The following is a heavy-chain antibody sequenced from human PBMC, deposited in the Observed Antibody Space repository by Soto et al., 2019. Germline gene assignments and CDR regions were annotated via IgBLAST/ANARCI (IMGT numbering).Heavy chain of an antibody. D-gene: IGHD6-13*01. Sequence: EVQLLESGGGLVQPGGSLRLSCAASGFTFSSYAISWVRQAPGKGLEWVAIISGSGGSTYYADSVKGRFTIARDNSKNTLYLQMNSLRAEDTAVYYCAKRTNSWCFDDWGQGTLVPVSS. CDR2: ISGSGGST. CDR1: GFTFSSYA. J-gene: IGHJ4*02. V-gene: IGHV3-23*01. CDR3: AKRTNSWCFDD.